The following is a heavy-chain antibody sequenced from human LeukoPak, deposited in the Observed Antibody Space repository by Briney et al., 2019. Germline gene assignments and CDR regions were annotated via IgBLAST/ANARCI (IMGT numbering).Heavy chain of an antibody. J-gene: IGHJ6*03. CDR2: ISYDGNIK. CDR1: GFTLSSHA. Sequence: GGSLRLSCAASGFTLSSHAIHWVRQAPGKGLEWGALISYDGNIKYYADSVKGRFTISRDNSKNTLSLQMNSLRREDTAVYYCARAHLSSSSTDYMDVWGKGTTVTISS. V-gene: IGHV3-30*04. D-gene: IGHD6-6*01. CDR3: ARAHLSSSSTDYMDV.